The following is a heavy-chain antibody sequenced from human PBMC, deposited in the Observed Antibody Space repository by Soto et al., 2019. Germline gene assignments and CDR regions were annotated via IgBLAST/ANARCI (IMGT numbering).Heavy chain of an antibody. J-gene: IGHJ4*02. V-gene: IGHV3-33*01. CDR1: GFTFSSYG. CDR2: IWYDGSNK. D-gene: IGHD3-9*01. Sequence: QAQLVESGGGVVQPGRSLRLSCAASGFTFSSYGMHWVRQAPGKGLEWVAVIWYDGSNKYYADSVKGRFTISRDNSKNTLYLQMNSLRAEDTAVYYCARDLEGGTQYYDILNGYAFTDYWGQGTLVTVSS. CDR3: ARDLEGGTQYYDILNGYAFTDY.